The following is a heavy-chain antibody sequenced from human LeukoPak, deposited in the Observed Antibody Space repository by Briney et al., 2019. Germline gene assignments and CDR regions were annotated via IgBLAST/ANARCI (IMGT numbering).Heavy chain of an antibody. CDR1: GFTFSSYS. J-gene: IGHJ4*02. Sequence: GGSLRLSCAASGFTFSSYSMNWVRQAPGKGLEWVSSISSSRNYIYYADSVKGRFTISRDNSKNTLYLQMNSLRAEDTAVYYCAKVRLRFLEWLGSASDYWGQGTLVTVSS. V-gene: IGHV3-21*04. D-gene: IGHD3-3*01. CDR2: ISSSRNYI. CDR3: AKVRLRFLEWLGSASDY.